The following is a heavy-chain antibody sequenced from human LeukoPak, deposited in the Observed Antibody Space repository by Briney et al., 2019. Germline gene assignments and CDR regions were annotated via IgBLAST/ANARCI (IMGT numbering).Heavy chain of an antibody. J-gene: IGHJ3*02. V-gene: IGHV3-30*18. D-gene: IGHD3-22*01. CDR1: GFTFSSYG. CDR3: AKDRGYYDSSAYYLLDAFDI. CDR2: ISYDGSNK. Sequence: GGSLRLSCAASGFTFSSYGMHWVRQAPGKGLEWVAVISYDGSNKYYADSVKGRFTISRDNSKDTLYLQMNSLRAEDTAVYYCAKDRGYYDSSAYYLLDAFDIWGQGTMVTVSS.